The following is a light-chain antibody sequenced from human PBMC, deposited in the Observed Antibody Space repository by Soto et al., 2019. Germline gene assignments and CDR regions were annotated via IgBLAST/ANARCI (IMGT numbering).Light chain of an antibody. Sequence: EIQLPESPSSRSVSVEDRVTITCRASQGISNYLAWYQQKPGKVPKLLIYAASTLQSGVPSRFSGSGSGTVFTLTISSLQPEDVATYYCQKYHSAPLTFGGGTKVDIK. CDR3: QKYHSAPLT. CDR2: AAS. J-gene: IGKJ4*01. CDR1: QGISNY. V-gene: IGKV1-27*01.